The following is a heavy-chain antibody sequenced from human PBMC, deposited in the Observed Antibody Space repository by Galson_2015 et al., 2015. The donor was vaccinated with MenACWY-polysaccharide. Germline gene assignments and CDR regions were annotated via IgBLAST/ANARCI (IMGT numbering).Heavy chain of an antibody. CDR1: GFTFGNYG. CDR2: ISGSSSTI. V-gene: IGHV3-48*02. J-gene: IGHJ5*02. CDR3: AKDSTDFWSVAGRFDH. D-gene: IGHD3-3*01. Sequence: SLRLSCAASGFTFGNYGMSWVRQAPGKGLEWVSYISGSSSTIYYADSVKGRFTISRDNAKNSLSLQVNSLRDDDTAVYYCAKDSTDFWSVAGRFDHWGQGTLVTVSS.